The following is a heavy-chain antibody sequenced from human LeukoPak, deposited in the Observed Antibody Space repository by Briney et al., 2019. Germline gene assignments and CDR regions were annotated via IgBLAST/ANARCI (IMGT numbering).Heavy chain of an antibody. CDR2: MNPNSGNT. J-gene: IGHJ3*01. CDR3: ARHMSVTYDAFDL. V-gene: IGHV1-8*03. Sequence: ASVKVSCKASGYTFTSYDINWVRQATGQGLEWMGWMNPNSGNTGYAQKFQGRVTITRNTSISTAYMELSSLRSEDTAVYYCARHMSVTYDAFDLWGRGTMVTVSS. CDR1: GYTFTSYD. D-gene: IGHD2-21*02.